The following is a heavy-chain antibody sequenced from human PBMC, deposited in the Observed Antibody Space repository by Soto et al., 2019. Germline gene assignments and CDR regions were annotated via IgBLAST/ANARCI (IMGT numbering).Heavy chain of an antibody. CDR3: AKDGHRIKTYYDILTGPNWFDP. J-gene: IGHJ5*02. CDR1: GFTFSSYA. CDR2: ISGSGGST. V-gene: IGHV3-23*01. Sequence: PGGSLRLSCAASGFTFSSYAMSWVRQAPGEGLEWVSAISGSGGSTYYADSVKGRFTISRDNSKNTLYLQMNSLRAEDTAVYYCAKDGHRIKTYYDILTGPNWFDPWGQGTLVTVSS. D-gene: IGHD3-9*01.